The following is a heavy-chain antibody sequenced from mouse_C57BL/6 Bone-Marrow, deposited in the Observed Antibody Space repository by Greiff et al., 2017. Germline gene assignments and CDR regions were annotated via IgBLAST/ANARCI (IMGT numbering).Heavy chain of an antibody. CDR2: IHPTSGST. J-gene: IGHJ1*03. Sequence: VKLMESGAELVKPGASVKLSCKASGYTFTSYWMHWVKQRPGQGLEWIGMIHPTSGSTNYNEKFKSKATLTVDKSSSTAYMHLSSLTSEDSAVYRCARSRQWYFDVWGKGTTVTVSS. D-gene: IGHD6-1*01. V-gene: IGHV1-64*01. CDR1: GYTFTSYW. CDR3: ARSRQWYFDV.